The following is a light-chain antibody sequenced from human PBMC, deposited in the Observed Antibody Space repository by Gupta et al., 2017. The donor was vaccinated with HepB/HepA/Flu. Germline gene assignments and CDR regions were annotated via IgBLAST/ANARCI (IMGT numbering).Light chain of an antibody. Sequence: DFVLIQSLVSLSVSLGERATIHCKSSQNVFYNSNKKNYLAWYQQRPGQPPKLLLYWASTRESGVPDRFSGSGSGTDFTLTISSLQAEDVAIYYCQQYYSTPLTFGQGTKVEIK. CDR1: QNVFYNSNKKNY. V-gene: IGKV4-1*01. J-gene: IGKJ1*01. CDR2: WAS. CDR3: QQYYSTPLT.